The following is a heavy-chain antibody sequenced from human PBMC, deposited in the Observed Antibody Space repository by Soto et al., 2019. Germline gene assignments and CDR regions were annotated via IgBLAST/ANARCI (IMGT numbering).Heavy chain of an antibody. V-gene: IGHV3-23*01. CDR1: GFNFNRYA. CDR3: AKARGSSTPAPGSY. Sequence: GGSLKPPLCSSGFNFNRYALGLVRQNPGEGLEWVSAISGSGGSTYYADSVKGRFTISRDNSKNTVYLQMNSLRAEDTAVYYCAKARGSSTPAPGSYWGQGTLVTVSS. J-gene: IGHJ4*02. CDR2: ISGSGGST. D-gene: IGHD2-2*01.